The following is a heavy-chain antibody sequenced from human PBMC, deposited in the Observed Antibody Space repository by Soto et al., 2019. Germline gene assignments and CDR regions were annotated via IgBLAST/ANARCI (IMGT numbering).Heavy chain of an antibody. J-gene: IGHJ2*01. CDR2: ISYDGSNK. CDR3: AKPVRWPRFGYFDL. D-gene: IGHD5-12*01. V-gene: IGHV3-30*18. Sequence: QVQLVESGGGVVQPGRSLRLSCAASGFTFSSYGMHWVRQAPGKGLEWVAVISYDGSNKYYADSVKGRFTISRDNSKNTLYLQMNSLRAEDTAVYYCAKPVRWPRFGYFDLWGRGTLVTVSS. CDR1: GFTFSSYG.